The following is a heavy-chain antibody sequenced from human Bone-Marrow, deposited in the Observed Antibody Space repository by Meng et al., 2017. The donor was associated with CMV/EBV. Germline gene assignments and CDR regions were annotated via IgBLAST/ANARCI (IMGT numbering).Heavy chain of an antibody. V-gene: IGHV3-21*01. CDR3: ARAPGRGPYGGYVPGWFDP. D-gene: IGHD5-12*01. CDR1: GFTFSSYS. Sequence: GGPLRPSCAASGFTFSSYSLNWVRQAPGKGLEWVPSISSSSSYIYYADSVKGRFTISRDNAKDSLYLQMNSLRAEDTAVYYCARAPGRGPYGGYVPGWFDPWGQGTLVTVSS. J-gene: IGHJ5*02. CDR2: ISSSSSYI.